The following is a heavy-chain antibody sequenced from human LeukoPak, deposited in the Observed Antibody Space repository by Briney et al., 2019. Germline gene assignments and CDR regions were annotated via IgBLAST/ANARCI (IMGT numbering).Heavy chain of an antibody. D-gene: IGHD3-3*01. CDR3: ARGSYDFWSGYSDYYYYYMDV. Sequence: SETLSLTCTVSGGSISSYYWNWIRQPAGKGLEWIGRIYTSGSTNYNPSLKSRVTISVDTSKNQFSLKLSSVTAADAAVYYCARGSYDFWSGYSDYYYYYMDVWGKGTTVTVSS. V-gene: IGHV4-4*07. CDR1: GGSISSYY. J-gene: IGHJ6*03. CDR2: IYTSGST.